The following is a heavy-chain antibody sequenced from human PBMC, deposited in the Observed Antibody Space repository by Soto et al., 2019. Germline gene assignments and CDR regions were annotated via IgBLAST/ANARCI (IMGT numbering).Heavy chain of an antibody. CDR3: ARHISGDHFDY. CDR1: GYSFTTYW. Sequence: LKISCKGSGYSFTTYWIGWVRQMPGKGLEWVGIICPGDSDTRYSPSFQGQVTISVDKSISTAYLQWSSLKASDTAMYYCARHISGDHFDYWGQGTLVTVSS. J-gene: IGHJ4*02. V-gene: IGHV5-51*01. CDR2: ICPGDSDT. D-gene: IGHD3-10*01.